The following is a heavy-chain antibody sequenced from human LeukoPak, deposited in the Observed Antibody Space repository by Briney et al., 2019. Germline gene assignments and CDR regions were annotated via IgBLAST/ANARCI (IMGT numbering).Heavy chain of an antibody. CDR3: ARDKSIGWERYPPDY. V-gene: IGHV1-2*04. CDR2: INPNSGGT. J-gene: IGHJ4*02. D-gene: IGHD1-26*01. Sequence: GASVKASCKASGYTFTGYYMHWVRQAPGQGLEWMGWINPNSGGTNYAQKFQGWVTMTRDTSISTAYMELSRLRSDDTAVYYCARDKSIGWERYPPDYWGQGTLVTVSS. CDR1: GYTFTGYY.